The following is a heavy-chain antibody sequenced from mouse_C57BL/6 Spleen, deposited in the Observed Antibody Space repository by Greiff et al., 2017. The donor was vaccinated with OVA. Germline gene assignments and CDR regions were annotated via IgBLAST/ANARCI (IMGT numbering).Heavy chain of an antibody. CDR2: IDPEDGET. CDR1: GFNIKDYY. Sequence: EVKLQESGAELVKPGASVKLSCTASGFNIKDYYMHWAKQRPEQGLEWIGRIDPEDGETKYAPKFQGKATITADTSSNTAYLQLSSLTSEDTAVYYCATSRTTVVAPLLDYWGQGTTLTVSS. J-gene: IGHJ2*01. CDR3: ATSRTTVVAPLLDY. V-gene: IGHV14-2*01. D-gene: IGHD1-1*01.